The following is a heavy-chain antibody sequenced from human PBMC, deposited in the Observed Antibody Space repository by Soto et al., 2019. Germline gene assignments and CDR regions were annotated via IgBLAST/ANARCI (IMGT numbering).Heavy chain of an antibody. CDR1: GGSFSSSNW. J-gene: IGHJ6*02. D-gene: IGHD4-17*01. CDR2: IYHSGSA. V-gene: IGHV4-4*02. Sequence: QVQLQESGPGLVKPSGTLSLTCAVSGGSFSSSNWWSWVRQPPGKGLEWIGEIYHSGSANYHPSHKGRVPVLVDNTKILISLKQSTVTALDTAVYYRSRDTGLQAYDYGDDYYYYGRDVWGQGTTVTVSS. CDR3: SRDTGLQAYDYGDDYYYYGRDV.